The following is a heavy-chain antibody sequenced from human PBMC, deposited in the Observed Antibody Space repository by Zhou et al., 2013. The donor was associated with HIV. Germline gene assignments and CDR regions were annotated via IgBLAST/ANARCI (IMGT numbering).Heavy chain of an antibody. Sequence: QVQLVQSGAEVKRPGSSVKVSCKALGGTFTSYAISWVRQAPGQGLEWMGGSSLCLVQFDYAQKFKGKVTISTDKSTSTAYMELSSLKSEDTAVYYCARVRNRPYEYSNSPWGQGTLVTVSS. CDR2: SSLCLVQF. D-gene: IGHD6-6*01. J-gene: IGHJ5*02. CDR1: GGTFTSYA. V-gene: IGHV1-69*05. CDR3: ARVRNRPYEYSNSP.